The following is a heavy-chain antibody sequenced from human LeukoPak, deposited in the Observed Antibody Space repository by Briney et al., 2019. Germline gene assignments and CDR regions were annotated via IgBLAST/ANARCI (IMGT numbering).Heavy chain of an antibody. Sequence: GSLRLSCTASGFSFSTYSMNWVRQAPGKGLEWVSYIVGSSSNIYYADSVKGRFTISRDNAKNSLYLQMNSLRAEDTALYHCARGWYYFDYWGRGTLVTVSS. CDR1: GFSFSTYS. CDR2: IVGSSSNI. J-gene: IGHJ4*02. CDR3: ARGWYYFDY. V-gene: IGHV3-21*04.